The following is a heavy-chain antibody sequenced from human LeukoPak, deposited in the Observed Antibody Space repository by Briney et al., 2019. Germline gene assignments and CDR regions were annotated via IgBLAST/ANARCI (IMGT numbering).Heavy chain of an antibody. Sequence: PGGSLRLSCAASGFTFSSYGMSWVRQAPGKGLEWVSAISGSGGSTYYADSVKGRFTISRDNSKNTLYPQMNSLRAEDTAIYYCAKLAHGWYDFTYFDYWGQGTLVTVSS. CDR2: ISGSGGST. CDR1: GFTFSSYG. V-gene: IGHV3-23*01. D-gene: IGHD6-19*01. J-gene: IGHJ4*02. CDR3: AKLAHGWYDFTYFDY.